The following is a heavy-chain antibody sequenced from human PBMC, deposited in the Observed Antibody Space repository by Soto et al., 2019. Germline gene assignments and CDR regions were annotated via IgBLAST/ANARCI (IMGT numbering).Heavy chain of an antibody. CDR2: IDPSDSYT. D-gene: IGHD3-9*01. CDR1: GYSFTSYW. Sequence: GESLKISCKGSGYSFTSYWISWVRQMPGKGLEWMGRIDPSDSYTNYSPSFQGHVTISADKSISTAYLQWSSLKASDTAMYYCARYPRGGGFEILTGYSYYSYAMDVWGQGTTVTFSS. V-gene: IGHV5-10-1*01. J-gene: IGHJ6*02. CDR3: ARYPRGGGFEILTGYSYYSYAMDV.